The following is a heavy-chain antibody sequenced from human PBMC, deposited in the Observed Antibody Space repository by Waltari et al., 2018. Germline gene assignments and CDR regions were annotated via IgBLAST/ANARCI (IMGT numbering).Heavy chain of an antibody. CDR3: ARVLTHCSGGSCYSGGMDV. CDR1: GYTFTGYY. Sequence: QVQLVQSGAEVKKPGASVKVSCKASGYTFTGYYMHWVRQAPGQGLEWMRRINPNIGGTNYEQKFQGRVTMTRDTSISTAYMELSRLRSDDTAVYYCARVLTHCSGGSCYSGGMDVWGQGTTVTVSS. V-gene: IGHV1-2*06. CDR2: INPNIGGT. D-gene: IGHD2-15*01. J-gene: IGHJ6*02.